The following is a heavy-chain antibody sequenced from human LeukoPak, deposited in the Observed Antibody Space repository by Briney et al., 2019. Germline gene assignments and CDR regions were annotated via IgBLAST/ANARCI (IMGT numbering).Heavy chain of an antibody. D-gene: IGHD3-22*01. CDR1: GFTFSNYA. CDR3: AKDRSYYDSGGFRNFDY. Sequence: GGSLRLSCAASGFTFSNYAMSWVRQAPGKGLEWVSAIASGGSTYYPDSLKGRFTISRDNSKNTLYLQMNSLRPEDTTVYYCAKDRSYYDSGGFRNFDYWGQGTLVTVSS. CDR2: IASGGST. V-gene: IGHV3-23*01. J-gene: IGHJ4*02.